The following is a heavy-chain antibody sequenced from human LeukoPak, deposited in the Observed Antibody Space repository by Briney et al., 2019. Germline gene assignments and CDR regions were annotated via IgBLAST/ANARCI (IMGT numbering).Heavy chain of an antibody. J-gene: IGHJ4*02. CDR2: VSGSRGST. V-gene: IGHV3-23*01. CDR3: AKSDFWSGYYSKKEAYFDY. CDR1: GFTFSSYA. D-gene: IGHD3-3*01. Sequence: GGSLRLSCAASGFTFSSYARSWVRQAPANGLAWVSAVSGSRGSTYYADSVKGRFTISRDNSKNTLYLQMNSLRAEDTAVYYCAKSDFWSGYYSKKEAYFDYWGQGTLVTVSS.